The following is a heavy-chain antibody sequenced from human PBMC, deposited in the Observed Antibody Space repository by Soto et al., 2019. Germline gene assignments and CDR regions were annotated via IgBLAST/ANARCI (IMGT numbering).Heavy chain of an antibody. CDR3: ARVGVYGDLTFDY. J-gene: IGHJ4*02. CDR1: GGTFSSYT. V-gene: IGHV1-69*02. CDR2: IIPILGIA. D-gene: IGHD4-17*01. Sequence: GASVKVSCKASGGTFSSYTISWVRQAPGQGLEWMGRIIPILGIANYAQKFQGRVTITADKSTSTAYMELSSLRSEDTAVYYCARVGVYGDLTFDYWGQGTLVTVSS.